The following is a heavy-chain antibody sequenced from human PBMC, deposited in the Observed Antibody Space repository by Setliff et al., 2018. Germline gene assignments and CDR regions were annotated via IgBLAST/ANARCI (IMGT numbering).Heavy chain of an antibody. CDR2: IYPADSDT. V-gene: IGHV5-51*01. D-gene: IGHD1-26*01. CDR1: GYTFTNYW. Sequence: ESLKISCKGSGYTFTNYWIAWVRQMPGKGLEHMGIIYPADSDTTHSPSFQGQVTISADKSINTAYLQWSSLKASDTAIYYCARVGPLTDDAFDIWGQGTMVTVS. J-gene: IGHJ3*02. CDR3: ARVGPLTDDAFDI.